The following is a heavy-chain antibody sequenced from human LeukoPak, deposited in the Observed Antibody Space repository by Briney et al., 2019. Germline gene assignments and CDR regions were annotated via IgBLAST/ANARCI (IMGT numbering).Heavy chain of an antibody. Sequence: ASVKVSCKASGCTVTNYYIHWVRQAPGQGLEWVGWINPNSGGTNYAQKSQGRVTMTRDTSISTAYMELSRLRSDDTAVYYCARELNYDSSGYYFDYWGQGTLVTVSS. J-gene: IGHJ4*02. D-gene: IGHD3-22*01. CDR1: GCTVTNYY. CDR2: INPNSGGT. V-gene: IGHV1-2*02. CDR3: ARELNYDSSGYYFDY.